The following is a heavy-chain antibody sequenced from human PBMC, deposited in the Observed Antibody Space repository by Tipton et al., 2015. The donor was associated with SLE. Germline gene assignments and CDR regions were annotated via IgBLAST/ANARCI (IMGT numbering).Heavy chain of an antibody. D-gene: IGHD6-19*01. J-gene: IGHJ4*02. V-gene: IGHV4-39*01. CDR2: IYYSGTT. CDR1: GGSISGTSHY. CDR3: AGTPWLVRFEY. Sequence: TLSLTCTVSGGSISGTSHYWGWIRQSPGKGLEWLGSIYYSGTTYYNPSLKSRVTISLDTSKNQISLKLRSVTATDTAVYYCAGTPWLVRFEYWGQGTLVNVSS.